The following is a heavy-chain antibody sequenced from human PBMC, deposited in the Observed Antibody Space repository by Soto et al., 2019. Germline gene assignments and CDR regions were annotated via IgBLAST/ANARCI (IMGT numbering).Heavy chain of an antibody. D-gene: IGHD6-13*01. Sequence: PGGSLRLSCAASGFTFDDYAMHWVRQAPGKGLEWVSGISWNSGSIGYADSVKGRFTISRDNAKNSLYLQMNSLRAEDTALYYCAKDYSSSWYGFDPWGQGTLATVSS. CDR2: ISWNSGSI. CDR1: GFTFDDYA. V-gene: IGHV3-9*01. CDR3: AKDYSSSWYGFDP. J-gene: IGHJ5*02.